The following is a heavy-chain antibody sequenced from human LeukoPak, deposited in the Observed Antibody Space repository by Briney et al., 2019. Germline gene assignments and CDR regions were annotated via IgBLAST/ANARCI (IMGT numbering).Heavy chain of an antibody. Sequence: PSETLSLTCTVSGGSISSSSYYWGWNRQPPGKGLEWIGSIYYSGSTYYNPSLKSRVTISVDTSKNQFSLKLSSVTAADTAVYYCARDYCSGGSCYYYWGQGTLVTVSS. D-gene: IGHD2-15*01. V-gene: IGHV4-39*07. CDR2: IYYSGST. CDR3: ARDYCSGGSCYYY. CDR1: GGSISSSSYY. J-gene: IGHJ4*02.